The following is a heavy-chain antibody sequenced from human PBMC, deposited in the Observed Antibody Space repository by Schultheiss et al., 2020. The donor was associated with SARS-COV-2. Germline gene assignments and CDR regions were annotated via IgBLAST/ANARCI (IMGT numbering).Heavy chain of an antibody. CDR3: ARGEGYCTGGVCPDGMDV. J-gene: IGHJ6*02. V-gene: IGHV3-21*01. CDR2: ISSSSSYI. D-gene: IGHD2-8*02. Sequence: GGSLRLSCAASGFTFSSYAMSWVRQAPGKGLEWVSSISSSSSYIYYADSVKGRFTISRDNAKNSLYLQMNSLRAEDTAVYYCARGEGYCTGGVCPDGMDVWGQGTTVTVSS. CDR1: GFTFSSYA.